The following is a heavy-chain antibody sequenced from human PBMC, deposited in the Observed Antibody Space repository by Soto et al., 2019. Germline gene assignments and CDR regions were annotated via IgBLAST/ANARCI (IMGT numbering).Heavy chain of an antibody. CDR1: GFTFSSYW. CDR2: IKQDGSEK. Sequence: GGSLRLSCAASGFTFSSYWMSWVRQAPGKGLEWVANIKQDGSEKYYVDSVKGRFTISRDNAKNSLYLQMNSLRAEDTAVYYCASILADSGGDCYSNDAFDIWGQGTMVTVSS. D-gene: IGHD2-21*02. CDR3: ASILADSGGDCYSNDAFDI. V-gene: IGHV3-7*02. J-gene: IGHJ3*02.